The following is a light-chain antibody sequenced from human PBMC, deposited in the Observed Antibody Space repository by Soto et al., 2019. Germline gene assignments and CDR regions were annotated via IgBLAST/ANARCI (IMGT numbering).Light chain of an antibody. V-gene: IGLV2-11*01. J-gene: IGLJ1*01. CDR3: CSYAGSYTFV. CDR1: SSDVGGYNY. Sequence: QSVVTQPRSVSGSAGQSVTISCTGTSSDVGGYNYVSWYQQHPGKAPKLMIYDVSKRPSGVPDRFSGSKSGNTASLTISGLQAEDEADYYCCSYAGSYTFVFGTGTKVTVL. CDR2: DVS.